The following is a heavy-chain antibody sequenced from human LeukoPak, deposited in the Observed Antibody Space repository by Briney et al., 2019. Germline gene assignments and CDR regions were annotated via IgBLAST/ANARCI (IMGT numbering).Heavy chain of an antibody. CDR3: ARVPPFYGSGSLTGFFDY. V-gene: IGHV3-13*01. J-gene: IGHJ4*02. CDR2: IGTAGDT. Sequence: GGSLRLSCAASGFTFSIYDMHWVRQATGKGLEWVSAIGTAGDTYYPGSVKGRFTISRENAKNSLYLQMNSLRAGDTAVYYCARVPPFYGSGSLTGFFDYWGQGTLVTVSS. CDR1: GFTFSIYD. D-gene: IGHD3-10*01.